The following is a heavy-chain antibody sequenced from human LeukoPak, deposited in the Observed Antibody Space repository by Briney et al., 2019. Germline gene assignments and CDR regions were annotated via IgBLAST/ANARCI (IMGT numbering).Heavy chain of an antibody. CDR3: ASSSSSSGGWFDP. CDR1: GGSISSGGYS. Sequence: SETLSLTCSVSGGSISSGGYSWSWIRQPPGKGLEWIGYINHSGSTYHNPSLKSGVTISVDRSKNQFSLRLSSVTAADTAVYYCASSSSSSGGWFDPWGQGTLVTVSS. CDR2: INHSGST. J-gene: IGHJ5*02. V-gene: IGHV4-30-2*01. D-gene: IGHD6-6*01.